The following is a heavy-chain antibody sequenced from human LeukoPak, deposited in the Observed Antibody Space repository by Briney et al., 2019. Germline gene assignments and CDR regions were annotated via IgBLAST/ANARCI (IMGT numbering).Heavy chain of an antibody. CDR2: FDPEDGET. D-gene: IGHD3-22*01. J-gene: IGHJ5*02. CDR1: GYTLTELS. CDR3: ATADSSGYCRWWFDP. V-gene: IGHV1-24*01. Sequence: ASVKVSCKVSGYTLTELSMHWVRQAPGKGLEWMGGFDPEDGETIYAQKFQGRVTMTEDTSTDTAYMELSSLRSEDTAVYYCATADSSGYCRWWFDPWGQGTLVTVSS.